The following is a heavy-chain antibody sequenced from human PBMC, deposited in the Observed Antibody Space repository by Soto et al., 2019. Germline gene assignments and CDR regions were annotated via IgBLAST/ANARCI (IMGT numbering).Heavy chain of an antibody. Sequence: QVHLVQSGPELKKPGSSVRVSCKASGDTFSSYTINWVRQAPGLGLEWMGRTIPILSMSNYALKFQGRLPITADKSTSTAYMELSSLRSEDTAMYYCATSYGSGSQAFDHWGQGALVTVSS. J-gene: IGHJ4*02. CDR3: ATSYGSGSQAFDH. D-gene: IGHD3-10*01. CDR2: TIPILSMS. V-gene: IGHV1-69*02. CDR1: GDTFSSYT.